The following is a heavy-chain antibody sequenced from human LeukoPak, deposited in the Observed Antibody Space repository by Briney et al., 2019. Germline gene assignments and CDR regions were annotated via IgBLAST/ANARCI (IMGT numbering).Heavy chain of an antibody. J-gene: IGHJ5*02. V-gene: IGHV4-34*01. Sequence: SETLSLTCAVYGGSFSGYYWSWIRQPPGKGLEWIGEINHSGSTNYNPSLKSRVTISVDTSKNQFSLKLSSVTAADTAVYFCAREQYGLEADGFEVSWFDPWGQGILVTVSS. D-gene: IGHD5-24*01. CDR2: INHSGST. CDR3: AREQYGLEADGFEVSWFDP. CDR1: GGSFSGYY.